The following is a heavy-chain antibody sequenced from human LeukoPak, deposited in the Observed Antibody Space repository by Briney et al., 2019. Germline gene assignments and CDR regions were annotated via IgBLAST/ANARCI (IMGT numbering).Heavy chain of an antibody. CDR3: ARHVGIHLWSLYFDY. Sequence: KSSDTLSLTCTVSGDSISTYYWSWIRQPPGKGLEWIGCICNSGGTNYNPSLKSRVTISVDTSKNQFSLNLSSVTAADTAVYYCARHVGIHLWSLYFDYWGQGSLVTVSS. CDR2: ICNSGGT. J-gene: IGHJ4*02. CDR1: GDSISTYY. D-gene: IGHD5-18*01. V-gene: IGHV4-59*08.